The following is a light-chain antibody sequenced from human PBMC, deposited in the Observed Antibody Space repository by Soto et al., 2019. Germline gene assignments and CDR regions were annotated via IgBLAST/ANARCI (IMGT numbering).Light chain of an antibody. Sequence: DIVMTQSPLSLPVTPGEPDSISCRSSQSLLHSNGYNYLDWYLQKSGQSPQLLIYLGSTRASGVPDRFNGSGSGTDFTLKIRRVEAEDVGVYYCMQPLHTPWTFGQGTKVEIK. CDR1: QSLLHSNGYNY. V-gene: IGKV2-28*01. J-gene: IGKJ1*01. CDR2: LGS. CDR3: MQPLHTPWT.